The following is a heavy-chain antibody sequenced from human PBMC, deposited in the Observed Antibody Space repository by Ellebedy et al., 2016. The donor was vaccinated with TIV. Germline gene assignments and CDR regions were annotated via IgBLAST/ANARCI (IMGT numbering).Heavy chain of an antibody. D-gene: IGHD2-15*01. CDR3: ARGWSTPDS. J-gene: IGHJ4*02. CDR2: INGDGSTT. Sequence: GESLKISCSASGFTFSNYWMHWVRQAPGKGLVWVSRINGDGSTTSYAESVKGRFTISRDNAQNTLFLQMNSLRVEDTAVYYCARGWSTPDSWGQGTLVIVSS. CDR1: GFTFSNYW. V-gene: IGHV3-74*01.